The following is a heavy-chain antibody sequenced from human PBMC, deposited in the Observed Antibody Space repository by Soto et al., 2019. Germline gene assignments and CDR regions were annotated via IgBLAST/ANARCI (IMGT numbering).Heavy chain of an antibody. V-gene: IGHV1-69*13. D-gene: IGHD2-2*01. CDR3: ARGGYCSSTSCFIGPRHYYGMDV. CDR1: GGTFSSYS. J-gene: IGHJ6*02. CDR2: IIPIFGTA. Sequence: SVKVSCKASGGTFSSYSISWVRQAPGQGLEWMGGIIPIFGTANYAQKFQGRVTITADESTSTAYMELSSLRSEDTAVYYCARGGYCSSTSCFIGPRHYYGMDVWGQGTTVTVSS.